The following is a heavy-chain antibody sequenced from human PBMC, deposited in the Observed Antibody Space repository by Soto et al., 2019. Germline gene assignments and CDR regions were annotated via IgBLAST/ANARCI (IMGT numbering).Heavy chain of an antibody. CDR3: ARGPYYDILTGYSTALDY. V-gene: IGHV4-59*01. D-gene: IGHD3-9*01. J-gene: IGHJ4*02. CDR1: GGSISSYY. Sequence: PSETLCLTCTVSGGSISSYYWSWIRQPPGKGLEWIGYIYYSGSTNYNPSLKSRVTISVDTSKNQFSLKLSSVTAADTAVYYCARGPYYDILTGYSTALDYWGQGTLVTVSS. CDR2: IYYSGST.